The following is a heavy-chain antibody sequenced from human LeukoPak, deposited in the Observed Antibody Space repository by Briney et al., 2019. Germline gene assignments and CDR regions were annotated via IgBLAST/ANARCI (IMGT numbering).Heavy chain of an antibody. CDR2: ISAYNGNT. CDR1: GYTFTSYG. CDR3: ARDVSLGYYDNSDHIPQIYFDN. J-gene: IGHJ4*01. D-gene: IGHD3-22*01. Sequence: ASVKVSCKASGYTFTSYGISWVRQAPGQGLEWMGWISAYNGNTNYAQKLQGRVTMTTDTSTSTAYMELRSLRSDDTAVYYCARDVSLGYYDNSDHIPQIYFDNWGHGTLVTVSS. V-gene: IGHV1-18*01.